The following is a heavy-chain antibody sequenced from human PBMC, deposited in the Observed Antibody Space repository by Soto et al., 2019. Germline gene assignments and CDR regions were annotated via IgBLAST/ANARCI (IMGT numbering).Heavy chain of an antibody. J-gene: IGHJ4*02. CDR1: GFTVSSNY. Sequence: EVQLVETGGGLIQPGGSLRLSCAASGFTVSSNYMSWVRQAPGEGLEWVSVIYSGGSTYYADSVKGRFTISRDNSKNTLYPQMSSLTAEDTAVYYCAREGRGWQYFGYWGQGTLVTVSS. CDR2: IYSGGST. CDR3: AREGRGWQYFGY. D-gene: IGHD6-19*01. V-gene: IGHV3-53*02.